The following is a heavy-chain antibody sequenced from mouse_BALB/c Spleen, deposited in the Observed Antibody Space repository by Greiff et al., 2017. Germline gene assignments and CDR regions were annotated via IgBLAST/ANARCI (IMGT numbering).Heavy chain of an antibody. D-gene: IGHD2-4*01. CDR1: GLNIKDPF. Sequence: EVKLLPSGAELVKPGASVKLSCTASGLNIKDPFMHWVKQRPEPGLEWIGRIDPANGNTKYDPKFPGKATITADTSSHTAYLQLSSLTSEDTAVDYCARSYDYDGGYWGQGTTLTVSS. J-gene: IGHJ2*01. V-gene: IGHV14-3*02. CDR3: ARSYDYDGGY. CDR2: IDPANGNT.